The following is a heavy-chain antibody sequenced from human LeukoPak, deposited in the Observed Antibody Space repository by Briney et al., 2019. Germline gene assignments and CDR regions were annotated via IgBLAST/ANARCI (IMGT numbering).Heavy chain of an antibody. D-gene: IGHD3-22*01. CDR2: IYTSGST. V-gene: IGHV4-4*07. J-gene: IGHJ4*02. CDR3: ASLDSAHSPFDY. CDR1: GDSINGFY. Sequence: SETLSLTCTVSGDSINGFYWSWIRQPAGKGLEWIGRIYTSGSTNYNPSLKSRVTMSVDTSKNQFSLKLSSVTAADTAVYYCASLDSAHSPFDYWGQGTLVTVSS.